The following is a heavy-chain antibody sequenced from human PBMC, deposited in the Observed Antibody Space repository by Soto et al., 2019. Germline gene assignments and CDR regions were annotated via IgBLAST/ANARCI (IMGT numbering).Heavy chain of an antibody. J-gene: IGHJ4*02. CDR2: VSKSDYT. CDR1: GFTFNNYG. V-gene: IGHV3-21*01. D-gene: IGHD3-22*01. CDR3: AREDSIIIPAVSDF. Sequence: ALRLSCSVSGFTFNNYGINWVRQAPGRGLEWVSSVSKSDYTYYSDSVKGRFTISRDNAKNSVSLQMNSLRVEDTAVYYCAREDSIIIPAVSDFWGQGTLVTVSS.